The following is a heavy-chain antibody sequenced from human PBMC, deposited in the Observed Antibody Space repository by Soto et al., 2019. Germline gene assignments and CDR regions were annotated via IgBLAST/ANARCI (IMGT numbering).Heavy chain of an antibody. CDR1: GFTFSSDS. J-gene: IGHJ4*02. CDR3: AKEHGGGTSTITSYFDY. Sequence: SGFTFSSDSMNWVRQAPGKGLEWISYIGPSHNDIGYAASVKGRFTISRDNSKNTLSLQMNSLSPDDTAVYFCAKEHGGGTSTITSYFDYWGRGTLVTVSS. V-gene: IGHV3-21*05. CDR2: IGPSHNDI. D-gene: IGHD5-12*01.